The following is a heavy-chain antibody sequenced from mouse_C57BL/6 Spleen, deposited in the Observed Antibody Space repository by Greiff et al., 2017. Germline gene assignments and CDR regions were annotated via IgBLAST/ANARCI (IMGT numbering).Heavy chain of an antibody. Sequence: EVKLVESGGGLVKPGGSLKLSCAASGFTFSDYGMHWVRQAPEKGLEWVAYISSGSSTIYYADTVKGRFTISRDNAKNTLFLQMTSLRSEDTAMYYCARPIYYYGSSYGYWYFDVWGTGTTVTVSS. D-gene: IGHD1-1*01. CDR2: ISSGSSTI. J-gene: IGHJ1*03. CDR3: ARPIYYYGSSYGYWYFDV. CDR1: GFTFSDYG. V-gene: IGHV5-17*01.